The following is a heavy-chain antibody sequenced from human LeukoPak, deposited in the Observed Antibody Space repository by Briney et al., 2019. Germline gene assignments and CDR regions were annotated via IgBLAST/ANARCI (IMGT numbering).Heavy chain of an antibody. J-gene: IGHJ4*02. D-gene: IGHD3-9*01. CDR2: ISSSGSTI. V-gene: IGHV3-48*03. CDR3: AVRVDILTGYDDY. Sequence: GGSLRLSCAASGFTFSSYEMNWVRQAPGKGLEWVSYISSSGSTIYYADSVKGRFTISRDNAKNSLYLQMNSLRAEDTAVYYCAVRVDILTGYDDYWGQGNPVTVSS. CDR1: GFTFSSYE.